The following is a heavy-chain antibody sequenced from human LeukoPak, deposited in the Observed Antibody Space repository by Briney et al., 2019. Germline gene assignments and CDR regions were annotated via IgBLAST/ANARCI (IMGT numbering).Heavy chain of an antibody. CDR2: IYYSGST. V-gene: IGHV4-59*08. CDR3: ARHALQFDY. CDR1: GGSISSYY. Sequence: PSETLPLTCTVSGGSISSYYWSWIRQPPGKGLEWIGYIYYSGSTNYNPSLKSRVTISMDTSKNQFSLKLSSVTAADTAVYYCARHALQFDYWGQGTLVTVSS. D-gene: IGHD5-24*01. J-gene: IGHJ4*02.